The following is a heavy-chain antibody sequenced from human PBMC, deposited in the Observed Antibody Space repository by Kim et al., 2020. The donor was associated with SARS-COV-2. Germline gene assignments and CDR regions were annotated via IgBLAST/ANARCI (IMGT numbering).Heavy chain of an antibody. CDR1: GGSISSSSYY. Sequence: SETLSLTCTVSGGSISSSSYYWGWIRQPPGKGLEWIGSIYYSGSTYYNPSLKSRVTISVDTSKNQLSLKLSSVTAADTAVYYCARLTNSGSYYSYFYYYYGMDVWGQGTTVTVSS. V-gene: IGHV4-39*01. J-gene: IGHJ6*02. CDR2: IYYSGST. D-gene: IGHD3-10*01. CDR3: ARLTNSGSYYSYFYYYYGMDV.